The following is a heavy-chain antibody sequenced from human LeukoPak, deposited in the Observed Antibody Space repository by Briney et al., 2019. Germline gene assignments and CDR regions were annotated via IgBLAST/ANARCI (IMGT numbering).Heavy chain of an antibody. CDR3: ARDIRPGFDY. CDR2: IYHSGST. Sequence: PSETLSLTCTVSGYSISSGYYWGWIRQPPGKGLEWIGSIYHSGSTYYNPSLKSRVTISVDTSKNQFSLKLSSVTAADTAVYYCARDIRPGFDYWGQGTLVTVSS. CDR1: GYSISSGYY. V-gene: IGHV4-38-2*02. D-gene: IGHD3-3*02. J-gene: IGHJ4*02.